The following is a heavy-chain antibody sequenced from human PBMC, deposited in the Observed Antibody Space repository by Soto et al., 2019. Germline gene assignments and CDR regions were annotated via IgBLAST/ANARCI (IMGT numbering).Heavy chain of an antibody. CDR3: ARVKSCSSTSCRSYYYYGMDV. CDR1: GFTFSSYA. V-gene: IGHV3-30-3*01. Sequence: QVQLVESGGGVVQPGRSLRLSCAASGFTFSSYAMHWVRQAPGKGLEWVAVISYDGSNKYYADSVKGRFTISRDNSKNTLYLQMNSLRAEDTAVYYCARVKSCSSTSCRSYYYYGMDVWGQGTTVTVSS. J-gene: IGHJ6*02. D-gene: IGHD2-2*01. CDR2: ISYDGSNK.